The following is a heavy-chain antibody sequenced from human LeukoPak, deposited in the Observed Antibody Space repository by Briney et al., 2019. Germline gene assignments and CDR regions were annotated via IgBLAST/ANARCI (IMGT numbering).Heavy chain of an antibody. CDR2: ISGSGGST. D-gene: IGHD6-6*01. CDR1: GFTFSSYA. Sequence: GGSLRPSCAASGFTFSSYAMSWVRQAPGKGLEWVSAISGSGGSTYYADSVKGRFTISRDNSKNTLYLQMNSLRAEDTAVYYCAKEGYSSSTYYYYYMDVWGKGTTVTVSS. J-gene: IGHJ6*03. V-gene: IGHV3-23*01. CDR3: AKEGYSSSTYYYYYMDV.